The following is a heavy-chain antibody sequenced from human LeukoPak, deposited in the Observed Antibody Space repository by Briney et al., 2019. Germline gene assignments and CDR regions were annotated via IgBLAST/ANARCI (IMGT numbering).Heavy chain of an antibody. CDR3: ARDRWFGELFHDAFDI. D-gene: IGHD3-10*01. Sequence: GGSLRLSCAASGFTFSSYWMSWVRQAPGKGLEWVANIKQDGSEKYYVDSVKGRFTISRDNAKNSLYLQMNSLRAEDTAVYYCARDRWFGELFHDAFDIWGQGAMDTVSS. V-gene: IGHV3-7*03. CDR1: GFTFSSYW. J-gene: IGHJ3*02. CDR2: IKQDGSEK.